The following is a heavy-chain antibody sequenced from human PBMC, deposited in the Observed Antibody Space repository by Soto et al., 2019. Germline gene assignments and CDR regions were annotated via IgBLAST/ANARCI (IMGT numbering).Heavy chain of an antibody. CDR1: GGSISSSSYY. J-gene: IGHJ6*02. D-gene: IGHD3-3*01. CDR3: ARHSRYDFWSGYLNYYYYGMDV. CDR2: IYYSGST. V-gene: IGHV4-39*01. Sequence: ASETLSLTCTVSGGSISSSSYYWGWIRQPPGKGLEWIGSIYYSGSTYYNPSLKSRVTISVDTSKNQFSLKLSSVTAADTAVYYCARHSRYDFWSGYLNYYYYGMDVWGQGTTVTV.